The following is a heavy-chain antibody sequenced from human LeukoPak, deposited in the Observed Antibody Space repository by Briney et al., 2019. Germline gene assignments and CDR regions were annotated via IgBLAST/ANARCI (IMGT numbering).Heavy chain of an antibody. CDR3: ARKVYDFWSGAKFDP. CDR2: IYYSGST. Sequence: SETLSLTCAVSGGSISSYYWSWIRQPPGKGLEWMGYIYYSGSTNYNPSLKSRVTISVDTSKNQFSLKLSSVTAADTAVYYCARKVYDFWSGAKFDPWGQGTLVTVSS. D-gene: IGHD3-3*01. CDR1: GGSISSYY. J-gene: IGHJ5*02. V-gene: IGHV4-59*01.